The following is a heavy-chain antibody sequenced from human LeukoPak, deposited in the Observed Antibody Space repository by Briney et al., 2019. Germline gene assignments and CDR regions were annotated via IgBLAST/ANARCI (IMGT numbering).Heavy chain of an antibody. CDR3: ANTLIEYSSSLGIDY. D-gene: IGHD6-6*01. CDR2: IRYDGSNK. Sequence: PGGSLRLSCAASGFTFSSYGMHWVRQAPGKGLEWVAFIRYDGSNKYYADSVKGRFTISRDNSKNTLYLQMNSLRAEDTAVYYCANTLIEYSSSLGIDYWGQGTLVTASS. CDR1: GFTFSSYG. J-gene: IGHJ4*02. V-gene: IGHV3-30*02.